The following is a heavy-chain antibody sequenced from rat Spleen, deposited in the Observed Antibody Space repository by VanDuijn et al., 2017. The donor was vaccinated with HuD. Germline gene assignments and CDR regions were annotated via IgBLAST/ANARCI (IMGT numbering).Heavy chain of an antibody. D-gene: IGHD1-7*01. CDR3: TRHPSYYGFDSYWYFDF. CDR2: ISFEDNNT. V-gene: IGHV5-22*01. CDR1: GFTFNNYY. Sequence: EVQLVESDGGLVQPGTSLKLSCAASGFTFNNYYMAWVRQAPTKGLEWVASISFEDNNTYYGDSVKGRFTISRDNAKSTLYLQMNSLRSEDTATYYCTRHPSYYGFDSYWYFDFWGPGTMVTVSS. J-gene: IGHJ1*01.